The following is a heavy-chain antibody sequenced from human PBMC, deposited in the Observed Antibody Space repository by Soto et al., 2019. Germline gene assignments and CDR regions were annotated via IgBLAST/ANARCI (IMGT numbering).Heavy chain of an antibody. V-gene: IGHV3-21*01. J-gene: IGHJ6*03. D-gene: IGHD3-3*01. CDR1: GFTFSSYS. CDR2: ISSSSSYI. CDR3: ARGYYDSAGFDYMDV. Sequence: AGGSLRLSCAASGFTFSSYSMNWVRQAPGKGLEWVSSISSSSSYIYYADSVKGRFTISRDNAKNSLYLQMNSLRAEDTAVYYCARGYYDSAGFDYMDVWGKGTTVTVSS.